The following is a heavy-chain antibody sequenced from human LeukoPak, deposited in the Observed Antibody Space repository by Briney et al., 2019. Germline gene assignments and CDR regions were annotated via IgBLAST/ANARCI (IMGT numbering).Heavy chain of an antibody. CDR1: GYTFTGYY. CDR2: ISAYNGNI. Sequence: ASVKVSCKASGYTFTGYYMHWVRQAPGQGLEWMGWISAYNGNINYAQKLQGRVTMTTDTSTSIAYMELRSLRSDDTAVYYCARVYEQLGYYYYYYMDVWGKGTTVTVSS. D-gene: IGHD6-6*01. V-gene: IGHV1-18*04. CDR3: ARVYEQLGYYYYYYMDV. J-gene: IGHJ6*03.